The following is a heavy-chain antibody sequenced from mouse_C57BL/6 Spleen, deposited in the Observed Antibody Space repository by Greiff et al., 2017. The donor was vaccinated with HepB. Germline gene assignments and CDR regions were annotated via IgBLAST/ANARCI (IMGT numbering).Heavy chain of an antibody. CDR1: GYAFSSSW. V-gene: IGHV1-82*01. Sequence: VKLMESGPELVKPGASVKISCKASGYAFSSSWMNWVKQRPGKGLEWIGRIYPGDGDTNYNGKFKGKATLTADKSSSTAYMQLSSLTSEDSAVYFCASWGRGFAYWGQGTLVTVSA. J-gene: IGHJ3*01. CDR3: ASWGRGFAY. CDR2: IYPGDGDT. D-gene: IGHD3-3*01.